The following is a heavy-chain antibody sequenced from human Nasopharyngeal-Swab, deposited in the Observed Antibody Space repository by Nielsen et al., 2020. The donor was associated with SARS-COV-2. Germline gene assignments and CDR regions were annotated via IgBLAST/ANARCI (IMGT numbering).Heavy chain of an antibody. Sequence: GESLKISCAASGFTFDDCAMHWVRQAPGKGLEWISLISGDATNTYSADSVKGRFTISRDNSKNSLYLQMNSLRSEDTALYYCAKGISGTYYSVDFWGQGTLVTVSS. V-gene: IGHV3-43*02. D-gene: IGHD1-26*01. J-gene: IGHJ4*02. CDR3: AKGISGTYYSVDF. CDR2: ISGDATNT. CDR1: GFTFDDCA.